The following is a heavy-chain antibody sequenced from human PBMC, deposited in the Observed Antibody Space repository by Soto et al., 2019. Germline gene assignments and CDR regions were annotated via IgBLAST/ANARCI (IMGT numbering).Heavy chain of an antibody. CDR2: ISYDGSNK. CDR1: GFTSSSYG. D-gene: IGHD4-4*01. CDR3: AKDPTVEGYYYYYGMDV. Sequence: PGGSLRLSCAASGFTSSSYGMHWVRQAPGKGLEWVAVISYDGSNKYYADSVKGRFTISRDNSKNTLYLQMNSLRAEDTAVYYCAKDPTVEGYYYYYGMDVWGQGTTVTVSS. V-gene: IGHV3-30*18. J-gene: IGHJ6*02.